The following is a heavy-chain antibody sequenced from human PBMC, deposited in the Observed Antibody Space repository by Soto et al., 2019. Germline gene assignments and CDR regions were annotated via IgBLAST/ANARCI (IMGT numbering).Heavy chain of an antibody. CDR3: AHSAVLDWYNRNDRMPFYWFEP. D-gene: IGHD1-1*01. V-gene: IGHV2-5*02. J-gene: IGHJ5*02. CDR2: IYWDDDK. CDR1: GFSLSTSGVG. Sequence: SGPTLVNPTQTLTLTCTFSGFSLSTSGVGVGWIRQPSGKALEWLALIYWDDDKRYSPSLKSRLTITNDTSKNQVVLTMTNMKPVDTATYYCAHSAVLDWYNRNDRMPFYWFEPWGQGTLVNVSP.